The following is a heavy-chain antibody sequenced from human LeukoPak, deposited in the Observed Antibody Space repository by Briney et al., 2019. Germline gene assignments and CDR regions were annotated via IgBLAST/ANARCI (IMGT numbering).Heavy chain of an antibody. V-gene: IGHV1-69*04. CDR2: IIPIFGIA. J-gene: IGHJ5*02. CDR3: ASSTAITMIVVDP. Sequence: SVKVSCKASGGTFSSYAISWVRQAPGQGLEWMGRIIPIFGIANYAQKFQGRVTITADKSTSTAYMELSSLRSEDTAVYYCASSTAITMIVVDPWGQGTLVTVSS. CDR1: GGTFSSYA. D-gene: IGHD3-22*01.